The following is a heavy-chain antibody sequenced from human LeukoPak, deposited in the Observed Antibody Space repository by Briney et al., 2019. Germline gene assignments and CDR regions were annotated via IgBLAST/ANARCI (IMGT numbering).Heavy chain of an antibody. Sequence: GASVKVSCKASGYTFTGYYMHWVRQAPGQGLEWMGWINPNSGGTNYAQKFQGRVTMTRDTSISTAYMDLARLRSDDTAVYYCARGVDILTGYYLGYWGQGTLVTVSS. CDR2: INPNSGGT. CDR3: ARGVDILTGYYLGY. CDR1: GYTFTGYY. D-gene: IGHD3-9*01. V-gene: IGHV1-2*02. J-gene: IGHJ4*02.